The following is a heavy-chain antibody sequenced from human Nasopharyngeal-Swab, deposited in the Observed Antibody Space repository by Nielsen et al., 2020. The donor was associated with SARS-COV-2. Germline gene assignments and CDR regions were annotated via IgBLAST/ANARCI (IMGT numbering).Heavy chain of an antibody. D-gene: IGHD3-10*01. CDR2: ISARGTST. CDR3: AREGQGTPIDF. J-gene: IGHJ4*02. CDR1: GITFSNYA. Sequence: GSLTLSCVASGITFSNYAMSWARQAPGKGLEWVSTISARGTSTFYVDSVKGRFTISRDNSKNTLHVQMSSLRAEDTAVYYCAREGQGTPIDFWGQGTLVTVSS. V-gene: IGHV3-23*01.